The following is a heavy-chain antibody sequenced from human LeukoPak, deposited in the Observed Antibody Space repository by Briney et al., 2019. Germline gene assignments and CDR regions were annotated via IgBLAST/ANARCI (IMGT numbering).Heavy chain of an antibody. Sequence: GASVKVSCKASGYTFTSYVIHWVRQAPGQRPEWMGWISAGNGNTKYSQKFRGRVTITRDTSASTAYMELSSLRSEDTAVYYCARDFSSSWYVFGYWGQGILVTVSS. D-gene: IGHD6-13*01. CDR3: ARDFSSSWYVFGY. J-gene: IGHJ4*02. CDR2: ISAGNGNT. CDR1: GYTFTSYV. V-gene: IGHV1-3*01.